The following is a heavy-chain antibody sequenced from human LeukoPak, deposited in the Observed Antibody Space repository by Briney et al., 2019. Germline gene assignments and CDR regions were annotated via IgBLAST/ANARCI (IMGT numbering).Heavy chain of an antibody. CDR2: IKQDGSEK. D-gene: IGHD6-6*01. V-gene: IGHV3-7*01. J-gene: IGHJ4*02. CDR1: GFTFSSYA. Sequence: GGSLRLSCAASGFTFSSYAMSWVRQAPGKGLEWVANIKQDGSEKYYVDSVKGRFTISRDNAKNSLYLQMNSLRAEDTAVYYCARDGYSSSSFVDYWGQGTLVTVSS. CDR3: ARDGYSSSSFVDY.